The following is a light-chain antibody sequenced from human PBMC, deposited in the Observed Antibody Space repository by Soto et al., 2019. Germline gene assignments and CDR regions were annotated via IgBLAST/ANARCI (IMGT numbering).Light chain of an antibody. CDR3: LQLNSYHLT. CDR1: QGINSY. J-gene: IGKJ4*01. V-gene: IGKV1-9*01. Sequence: IQLTQSPSSLSASVGDRVTITCRASQGINSYLAWYQQQPGKAPKLLIYAASTLQSGVPSRFSGSGSGTDFTLTITSLHHEDFETYYCLQLNSYHLTLRGGTKV. CDR2: AAS.